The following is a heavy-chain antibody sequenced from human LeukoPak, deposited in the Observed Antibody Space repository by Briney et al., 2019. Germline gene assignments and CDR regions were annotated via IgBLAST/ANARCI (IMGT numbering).Heavy chain of an antibody. J-gene: IGHJ3*02. Sequence: PSETLSLTCTVFGGSISSSTYYWAWIRQPPGKGLEWIGSISYSGSTYYNPSLKSRVTISVDTSRNQFSLKLSSVTAADTAVYYCARDNYYNSGGGMEDSFDIWGQGTMVTVSS. CDR1: GGSISSSTYY. V-gene: IGHV4-39*07. D-gene: IGHD3-10*01. CDR3: ARDNYYNSGGGMEDSFDI. CDR2: ISYSGST.